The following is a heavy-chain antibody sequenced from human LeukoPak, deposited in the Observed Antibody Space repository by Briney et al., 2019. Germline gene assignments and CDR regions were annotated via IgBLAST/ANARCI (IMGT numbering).Heavy chain of an antibody. Sequence: ASVKVSCKASGYTFTSYDINWVRQATGQGLEWMGWMNPNSGNTGYAQKFQGRVTMTRNTSISTAYMELSSLRSEDTAVYYCARRDDYDTYYYYMDVWGKGTTVTVSS. J-gene: IGHJ6*03. CDR1: GYTFTSYD. D-gene: IGHD3-9*01. CDR2: MNPNSGNT. CDR3: ARRDDYDTYYYYMDV. V-gene: IGHV1-8*01.